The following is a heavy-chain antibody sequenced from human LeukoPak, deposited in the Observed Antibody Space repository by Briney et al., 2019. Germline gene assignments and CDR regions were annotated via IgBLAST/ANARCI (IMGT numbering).Heavy chain of an antibody. CDR1: GFTFSSYA. J-gene: IGHJ4*02. CDR2: ISGSGGST. V-gene: IGHV3-23*01. Sequence: GGSLRLSCAASGFTFSSYAMSWVRQAPGKGLEWVSAISGSGGSTYHADSVKGRFTISRDNSKSTLYLQMNSLRAEDTAMYYCAKGSSAGRPYYFDYWGQGTLVTVSS. D-gene: IGHD3-10*01. CDR3: AKGSSAGRPYYFDY.